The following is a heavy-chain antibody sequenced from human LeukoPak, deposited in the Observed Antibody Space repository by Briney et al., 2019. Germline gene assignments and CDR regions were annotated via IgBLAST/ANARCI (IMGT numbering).Heavy chain of an antibody. CDR2: ISWNSGSI. CDR1: GFTFDDYA. J-gene: IGHJ1*01. Sequence: GGSLRLSCASSGFTFDDYAMHWVRQAPGKGLEWVSGISWNSGSIGYADSVKGRFTISRDNAKNSLYLQMNSLRAEDTALYYCAKAIRGDCYSHFQHWGQRTLVTVSS. D-gene: IGHD2-21*02. V-gene: IGHV3-9*01. CDR3: AKAIRGDCYSHFQH.